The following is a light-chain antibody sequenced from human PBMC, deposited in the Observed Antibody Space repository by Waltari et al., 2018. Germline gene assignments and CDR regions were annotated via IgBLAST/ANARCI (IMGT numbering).Light chain of an antibody. CDR1: QNILYNSNNTNY. V-gene: IGKV4-1*01. J-gene: IGKJ1*01. CDR3: QQYFGTPWT. CDR2: WAS. Sequence: DIVLTQSPDSLPVSLGARATINCKSSQNILYNSNNTNYLAWYQQKPGQPPKLLIYWASTRESGVPDRFSGSGSGTDFTLTISSLQAEDVAVYYCQQYFGTPWTFGQGTKVEIK.